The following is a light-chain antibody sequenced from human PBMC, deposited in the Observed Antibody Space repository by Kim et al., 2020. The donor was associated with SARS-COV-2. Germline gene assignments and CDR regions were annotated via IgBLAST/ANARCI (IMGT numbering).Light chain of an antibody. Sequence: ASVGDRVTITCRASQSVSSWLAWYQQKPGKAPKLLIYKASTLESGVPSWFSGSGSGTEFTLTISSLQPDDFATYYCQQYKTYPLTFGGGTKVDIK. CDR3: QQYKTYPLT. J-gene: IGKJ4*01. CDR2: KAS. V-gene: IGKV1-5*03. CDR1: QSVSSW.